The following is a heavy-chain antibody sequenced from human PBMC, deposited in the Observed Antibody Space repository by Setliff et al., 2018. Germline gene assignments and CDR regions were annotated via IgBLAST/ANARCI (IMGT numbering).Heavy chain of an antibody. V-gene: IGHV1-2*02. CDR1: GYTFTGPY. CDR2: INPDTGYS. J-gene: IGHJ4*02. D-gene: IGHD6-13*01. Sequence: SVKVSCKASGYTFTGPYMHWVRQAPGQGLEWMGWINPDTGYSKYAQKFQGRVTLTRDTSPTTAYMELRSLTSDDTAVYYCATQTAAYYFDYWGQGALVTVSS. CDR3: ATQTAAYYFDY.